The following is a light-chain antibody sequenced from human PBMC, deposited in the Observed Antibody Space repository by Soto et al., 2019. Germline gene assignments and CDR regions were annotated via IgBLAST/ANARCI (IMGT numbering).Light chain of an antibody. J-gene: IGKJ1*01. CDR3: QQYGSSPWT. CDR1: QSVSSSY. CDR2: GAS. Sequence: EIVLTQSPSTLSWSPGERATLSCRASQSVSSSYLAWYQQKPGQAPRLLIYGASSRATGIPDRFSGSLSGTDFTLTISRLEPEDLAVYYCQQYGSSPWTFGQGTKVDIK. V-gene: IGKV3-20*01.